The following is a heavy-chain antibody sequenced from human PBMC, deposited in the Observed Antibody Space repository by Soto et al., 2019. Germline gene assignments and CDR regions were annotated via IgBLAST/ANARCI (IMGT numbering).Heavy chain of an antibody. D-gene: IGHD3-16*02. CDR2: ISTYSGDT. Sequence: QVHLVQSGVEVKTPGASVKVSCQASGYTFFTYDISWVRQAPGQGLEWMGWISTYSGDTKYAQKFQGRVTMTTDTSTTIAYLALRSLRSDDTAVYDFACYHGPTTSEMWFGHWGQGTLVTVSS. J-gene: IGHJ5*02. CDR1: GYTFFTYD. V-gene: IGHV1-18*01. CDR3: ACYHGPTTSEMWFGH.